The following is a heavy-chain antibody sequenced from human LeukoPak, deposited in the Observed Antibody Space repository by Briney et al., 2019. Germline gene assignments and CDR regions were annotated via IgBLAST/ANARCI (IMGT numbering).Heavy chain of an antibody. CDR3: VRVYHDGSFESGNWFDP. Sequence: ASVKVSCKASGYTFTNYNIDWVRQATGQGLEWMGWINPNSGRAGRVRKFQGRVNITRDTSISTAYMELSSLRSEDTAVYYCVRVYHDGSFESGNWFDPWGQGTLVTVSS. D-gene: IGHD3-22*01. CDR2: INPNSGRA. CDR1: GYTFTNYN. V-gene: IGHV1-8*01. J-gene: IGHJ5*02.